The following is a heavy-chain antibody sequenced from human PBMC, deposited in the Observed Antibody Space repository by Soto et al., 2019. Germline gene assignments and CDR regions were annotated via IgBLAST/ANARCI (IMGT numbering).Heavy chain of an antibody. CDR3: ARDASGSSAPDY. Sequence: SETLALTCTVSGGSISSYYWSWIRQPPGKGLEWIGYIYYSGSTNYNPSLKSRVTISVDTSKNQFSLKLSSVTAADTAVYYCARDASGSSAPDYWGQGTLATVSS. J-gene: IGHJ4*02. V-gene: IGHV4-59*01. CDR2: IYYSGST. D-gene: IGHD6-6*01. CDR1: GGSISSYY.